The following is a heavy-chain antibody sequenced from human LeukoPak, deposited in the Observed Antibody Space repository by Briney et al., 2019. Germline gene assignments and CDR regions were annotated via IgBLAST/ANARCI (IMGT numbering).Heavy chain of an antibody. CDR3: ARVQGSPSSGYSYGYYYYGMDV. Sequence: ASVKVSCKASGYTLTSYGISWVRQAPGQGLEWMGWISAYNGNTNYAQKLQGRVTMTTDTSTSTAYMELRSLRSDDTAVYYCARVQGSPSSGYSYGYYYYGMDVWGQGTTVTVSS. D-gene: IGHD5-18*01. CDR2: ISAYNGNT. CDR1: GYTLTSYG. V-gene: IGHV1-18*01. J-gene: IGHJ6*02.